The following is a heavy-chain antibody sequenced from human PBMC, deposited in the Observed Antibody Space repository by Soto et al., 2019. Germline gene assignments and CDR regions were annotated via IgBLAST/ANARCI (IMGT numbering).Heavy chain of an antibody. CDR3: ARAVAAAGTRGYFQH. V-gene: IGHV3-21*01. J-gene: IGHJ1*01. CDR2: ISSSSSYI. D-gene: IGHD6-13*01. CDR1: GFTFSSYS. Sequence: GGSLRLSCAASGFTFSSYSMNWVRQAPGKGLEWVSSISSSSSYIYYADSVKGRFTISRDNAKNSLYLQMNSLRAEDTAVYYCARAVAAAGTRGYFQHWGQGTLVTVSS.